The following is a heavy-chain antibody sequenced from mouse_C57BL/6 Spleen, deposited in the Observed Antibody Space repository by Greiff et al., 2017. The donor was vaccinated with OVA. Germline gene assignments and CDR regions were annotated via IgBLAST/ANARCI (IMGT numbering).Heavy chain of an antibody. V-gene: IGHV1-20*01. CDR2: INPYNGDT. CDR3: ARYDDGYYGNAMDY. J-gene: IGHJ4*01. Sequence: VQLKQSGPELVKPGDSVKISCKASGYSFTGYFMNWVMQSHGKSLEWIGRINPYNGDTFYNQKFKGKATLTVDKSSSTAHMELRSLTSEDSAVYYCARYDDGYYGNAMDYWGQGTSVTVSS. CDR1: GYSFTGYF. D-gene: IGHD2-3*01.